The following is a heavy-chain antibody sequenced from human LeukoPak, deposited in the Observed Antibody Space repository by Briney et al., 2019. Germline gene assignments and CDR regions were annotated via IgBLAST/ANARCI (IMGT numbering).Heavy chain of an antibody. V-gene: IGHV4-4*02. CDR1: GGSISSSNW. Sequence: PSETLSLTCAVSGGSISSSNWWSWVRQPPGRGLEWIGEIYHSGSTDYNPSLKSRVTISVDKSKNQFSLKLSSVTAADTAVYYCARGPHYYSYYGLDVWGQGTTVTVSS. J-gene: IGHJ6*02. CDR2: IYHSGST. CDR3: ARGPHYYSYYGLDV.